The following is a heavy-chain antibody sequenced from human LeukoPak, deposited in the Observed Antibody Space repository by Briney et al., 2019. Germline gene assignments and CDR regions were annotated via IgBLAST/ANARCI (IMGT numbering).Heavy chain of an antibody. CDR2: IYYSGST. D-gene: IGHD2-21*01. CDR3: ASTSPGDAWFDP. Sequence: SETLSLTCNVSGGSISSYYWSWIRQPPGKGLEWIGYIYYSGSTNYNPSLKSRVTISVDTSKNQFSLKLSSVTAADTAVYYCASTSPGDAWFDPWGQGTLVTVSS. V-gene: IGHV4-59*08. J-gene: IGHJ5*02. CDR1: GGSISSYY.